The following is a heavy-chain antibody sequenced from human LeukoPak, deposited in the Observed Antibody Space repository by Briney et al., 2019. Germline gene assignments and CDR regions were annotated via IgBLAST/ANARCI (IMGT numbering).Heavy chain of an antibody. CDR2: IIPIFGTA. V-gene: IGHV1-69*05. J-gene: IGHJ5*02. D-gene: IGHD5-18*01. Sequence: SVKVSCKASGGTFSSHAISWVRQAPGQGLEWMGGIIPIFGTANYAQKFQGRVTITTDESTSTAYMELSSLRSEDTAVYYCAIDQGYSYGQGASDWFDPWGQGTLVTVSS. CDR3: AIDQGYSYGQGASDWFDP. CDR1: GGTFSSHA.